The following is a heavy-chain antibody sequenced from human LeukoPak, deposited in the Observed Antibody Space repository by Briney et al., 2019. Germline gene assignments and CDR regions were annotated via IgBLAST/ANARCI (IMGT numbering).Heavy chain of an antibody. CDR2: IYPGDSDT. CDR3: ARDGSSGNNWFDP. CDR1: GYSFTSYW. J-gene: IGHJ5*02. V-gene: IGHV5-51*01. D-gene: IGHD3-22*01. Sequence: GESLRISCKGSGYSFTSYWIGWVRQMPGKGLEWMGIIYPGDSDTRYSPSFQGQVTISADKSISTAYLQWGSLKASDTAMYYCARDGSSGNNWFDPWGQGTLVTVSS.